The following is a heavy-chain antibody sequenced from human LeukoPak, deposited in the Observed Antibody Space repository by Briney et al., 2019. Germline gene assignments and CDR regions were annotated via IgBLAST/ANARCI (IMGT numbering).Heavy chain of an antibody. CDR2: MNQDGRDK. J-gene: IGHJ4*02. D-gene: IGHD6-19*01. V-gene: IGHV3-7*01. Sequence: GRSLRLSCAASGFTFSNSWMNWVRQAPGKGLEWVANMNQDGRDKNYMDSVKGRFTISRDNAKNSLYLQMNSLRAEDTAVYFCAGGSGWIHDYWGQGTLVTVSS. CDR3: AGGSGWIHDY. CDR1: GFTFSNSW.